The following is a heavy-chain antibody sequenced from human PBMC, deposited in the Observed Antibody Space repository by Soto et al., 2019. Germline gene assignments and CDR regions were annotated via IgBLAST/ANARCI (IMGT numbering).Heavy chain of an antibody. CDR2: IYPGDSDT. D-gene: IGHD2-15*01. V-gene: IGHV5-51*01. Sequence: PGASLKISCKGSGYSFTSYWIGWVRQMPGKGLEWMGIIYPGDSDTRYSPSFQGQVTISADKSISTAYLQWSSLKASDTAMYYCACSRSWTPLPFDPWGQGTLVTVSS. J-gene: IGHJ5*02. CDR1: GYSFTSYW. CDR3: ACSRSWTPLPFDP.